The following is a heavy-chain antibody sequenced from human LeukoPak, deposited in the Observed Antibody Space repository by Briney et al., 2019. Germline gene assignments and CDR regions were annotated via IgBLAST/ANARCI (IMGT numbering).Heavy chain of an antibody. CDR1: GGSISTFY. V-gene: IGHV4-59*08. J-gene: IGHJ4*02. CDR3: ARHGPLYDIWSAQFYFDY. Sequence: PSETLSLTCTVSGGSISTFYWSWIRQRPGKGLEWIGYIYYSGTTNYNLSLKSRVTISVDMSKSQFSLNLSSVTAADTALYYCARHGPLYDIWSAQFYFDYWGQGTLVAVSS. CDR2: IYYSGTT. D-gene: IGHD3-3*01.